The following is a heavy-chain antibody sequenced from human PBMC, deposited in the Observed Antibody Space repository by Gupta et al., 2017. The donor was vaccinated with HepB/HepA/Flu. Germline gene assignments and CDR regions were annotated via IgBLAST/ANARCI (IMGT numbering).Heavy chain of an antibody. V-gene: IGHV3-66*01. CDR2: IYSGGST. CDR1: GFTVSSNY. CDR3: ARDFFKPRYNWNYYGMDV. D-gene: IGHD1-20*01. J-gene: IGHJ6*02. Sequence: EVQLVESGGGLVQPGGSLRLSCAASGFTVSSNYMSWVGQAPGKGLEWVSVIYSGGSTYYADSVKGRFTISRDNSKNTLYLQMNSLRAEDTAVYYCARDFFKPRYNWNYYGMDVWGQGTTVTVSS.